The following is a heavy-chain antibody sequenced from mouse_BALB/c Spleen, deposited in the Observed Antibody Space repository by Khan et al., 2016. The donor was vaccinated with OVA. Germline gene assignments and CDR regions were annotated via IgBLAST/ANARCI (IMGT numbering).Heavy chain of an antibody. CDR2: INPSSGYT. J-gene: IGHJ2*01. V-gene: IGHV1-7*01. CDR1: GYTFTSYW. Sequence: LQESGAELAKPGASVKMSCKASGYTFTSYWMNWVKQRPGQGLEWIGYINPSSGYTEYNQNFKEKATLTADKSSSTAYMQLSSLTSEDAAVYYCARDRIDSWGQGTTLTVSS. CDR3: ARDRIDS.